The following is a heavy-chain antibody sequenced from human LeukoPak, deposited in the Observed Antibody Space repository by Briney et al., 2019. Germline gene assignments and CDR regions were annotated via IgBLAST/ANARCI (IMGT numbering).Heavy chain of an antibody. CDR1: GYSFTHYY. CDR2: INPNSGDT. D-gene: IGHD1-26*01. Sequence: ASVKVSCRASGYSFTHYYMHWVRQAPGQGLEWMGWINPNSGDTNFAQKFQGRVTLTRDTSITTAFMELSRLRSDDTALYYWTRERVATTTGLFDYWGQGTLVTVSS. V-gene: IGHV1-2*02. J-gene: IGHJ4*02. CDR3: TRERVATTTGLFDY.